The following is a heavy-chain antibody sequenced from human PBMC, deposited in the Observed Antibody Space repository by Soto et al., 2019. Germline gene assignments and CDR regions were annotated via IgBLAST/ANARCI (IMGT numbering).Heavy chain of an antibody. Sequence: GGSLRLSCAASGFTFSSYAMHWVRQAPGKGLEWVAVISYDGSNKYYADSVKGRFTISRDNSKNTLYLQMNSLRAEDTAVYYCARPTQRWLQLIWSYYGMDVWGQGTTVTVSS. CDR2: ISYDGSNK. J-gene: IGHJ6*02. CDR3: ARPTQRWLQLIWSYYGMDV. D-gene: IGHD5-12*01. CDR1: GFTFSSYA. V-gene: IGHV3-30-3*01.